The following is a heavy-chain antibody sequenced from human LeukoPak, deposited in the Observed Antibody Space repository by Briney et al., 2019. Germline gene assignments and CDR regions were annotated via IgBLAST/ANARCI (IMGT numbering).Heavy chain of an antibody. CDR2: IIPILGIA. J-gene: IGHJ3*02. CDR3: ATFRYCSSTSCPGALGI. V-gene: IGHV1-69*04. Sequence: ASVKVSCKASGGTFSSYAISWVRQAPGQGLEWMGRIIPILGIANYAQKFQGRVTIAADKSTSTAYMELSSLRSEDTAVYYCATFRYCSSTSCPGALGIWGQGTMVTVSS. D-gene: IGHD2-2*01. CDR1: GGTFSSYA.